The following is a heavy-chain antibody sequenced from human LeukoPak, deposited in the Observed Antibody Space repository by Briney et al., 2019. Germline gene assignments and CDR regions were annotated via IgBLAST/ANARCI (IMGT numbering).Heavy chain of an antibody. CDR1: GFTFSSYS. D-gene: IGHD3-10*01. J-gene: IGHJ6*02. CDR3: VRETYYHGSGSSPYGMDV. Sequence: PGGSLRLSCADSGFTFSSYSMNWVRQAPGKGLEWVSSISSSSSYIYYADSVKGRFTISRDNAKNSLYLQMNSLRAEDTAVYYCVRETYYHGSGSSPYGMDVWGQGTTVTVSS. CDR2: ISSSSSYI. V-gene: IGHV3-21*01.